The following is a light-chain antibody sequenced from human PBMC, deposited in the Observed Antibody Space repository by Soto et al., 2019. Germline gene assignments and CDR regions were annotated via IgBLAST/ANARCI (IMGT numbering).Light chain of an antibody. CDR1: QSVSSSY. Sequence: EIVLTQSPGTLSLSPGERATLSCRASQSVSSSYLAWYQQKPGQAPRLLIYGASSRATGIPDRFSGSGSGTDFTLTISRLEPEDFAVYYCQQYGSSPYTFAQVTKLEIK. CDR3: QQYGSSPYT. CDR2: GAS. V-gene: IGKV3-20*01. J-gene: IGKJ2*01.